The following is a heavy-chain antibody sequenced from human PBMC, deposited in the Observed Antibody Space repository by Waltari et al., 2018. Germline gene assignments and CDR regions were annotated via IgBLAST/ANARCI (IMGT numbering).Heavy chain of an antibody. Sequence: QLRQSGPGLVKPSQTLSLTCAVFGDSVSRDSAAWNWIRQSPSRGLEWLGGTYYRSKWYVDDAVSVKSRITINPDTSKNQFSLQLNSVTPEDTAVYYCARAGAYYYDSSGYYQGYYFDYWGQGTLVTVSS. J-gene: IGHJ4*02. CDR3: ARAGAYYYDSSGYYQGYYFDY. CDR2: TYYRSKWYV. CDR1: GDSVSRDSAA. D-gene: IGHD3-22*01. V-gene: IGHV6-1*01.